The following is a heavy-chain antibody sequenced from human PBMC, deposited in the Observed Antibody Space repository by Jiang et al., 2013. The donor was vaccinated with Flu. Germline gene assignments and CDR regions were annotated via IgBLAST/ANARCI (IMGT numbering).Heavy chain of an antibody. D-gene: IGHD6-19*01. CDR2: IIPIFGTA. J-gene: IGHJ5*02. CDR3: ARGTDSSGWYRDWFDP. Sequence: FSSYATSWVRQAPGQGLEWMGGIIPIFGTANYAQKFQGRVTITADKSTSTAYMELSSLRSEDTAVYYCARGTDSSGWYRDWFDPWGQGTLVTVSS. V-gene: IGHV1-69*06. CDR1: FSSYA.